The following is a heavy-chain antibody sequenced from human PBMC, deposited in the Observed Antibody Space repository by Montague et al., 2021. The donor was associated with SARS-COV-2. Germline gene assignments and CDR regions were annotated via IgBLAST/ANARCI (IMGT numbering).Heavy chain of an antibody. D-gene: IGHD6-13*01. V-gene: IGHV1-2*04. J-gene: IGHJ6*02. CDR3: ARAGTSKNYYYYGMDV. CDR1: GYTFTGYY. Sequence: SVKVSFKASGYTFTGYYMHWVRQAPGQGLEWMGWINPNSGGTNYAQKFQGWVTMTRDTSISTAYMELSRLRSDDTAVYYCARAGTSKNYYYYGMDVWGQGTTVTVSS. CDR2: INPNSGGT.